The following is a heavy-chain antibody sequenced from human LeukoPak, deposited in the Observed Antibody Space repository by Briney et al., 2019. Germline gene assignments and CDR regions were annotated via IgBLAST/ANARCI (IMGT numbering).Heavy chain of an antibody. Sequence: GGSLRLSCAASGFTFSNNRMSWVRQAPGKGLECVANIKKDGSEKYYINSVKGRFTISRDNAKNSLYLQMNSLRAEDTALYYCVKDAGTAWGQGTLVTVSS. CDR2: IKKDGSEK. CDR1: GFTFSNNR. V-gene: IGHV3-7*01. D-gene: IGHD2-8*02. J-gene: IGHJ5*02. CDR3: VKDAGTA.